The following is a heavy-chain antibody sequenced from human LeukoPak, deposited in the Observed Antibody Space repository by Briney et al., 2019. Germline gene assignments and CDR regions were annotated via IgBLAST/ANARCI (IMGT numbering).Heavy chain of an antibody. V-gene: IGHV3-7*01. Sequence: GGSLRLSCAASGFTFSSYWMSWVRQAPGKGLEWVANIKQDGSEKYYVDSVKGRFTISRDNAKNSLYLQMNSLRAEDTAVYYCAREKYSSGWYLFDAFDIWGQGTMVTVSS. J-gene: IGHJ3*02. CDR2: IKQDGSEK. CDR1: GFTFSSYW. D-gene: IGHD6-19*01. CDR3: AREKYSSGWYLFDAFDI.